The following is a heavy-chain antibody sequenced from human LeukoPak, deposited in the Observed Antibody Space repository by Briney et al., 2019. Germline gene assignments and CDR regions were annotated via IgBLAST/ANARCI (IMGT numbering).Heavy chain of an antibody. CDR1: GYTFTDYY. D-gene: IGHD1-26*01. CDR2: VDPEDGEI. V-gene: IGHV1-69-2*01. J-gene: IGHJ4*02. CDR3: ATIRVGASQLFDQ. Sequence: ASVKVSCKASGYTFTDYYIHWVQQAPGKGLDYMGRVDPEDGEIIYAEKFQGRVTISADTSTDTAYMELSSLRSEDTAVYYCATIRVGASQLFDQRGQGTLVTVSS.